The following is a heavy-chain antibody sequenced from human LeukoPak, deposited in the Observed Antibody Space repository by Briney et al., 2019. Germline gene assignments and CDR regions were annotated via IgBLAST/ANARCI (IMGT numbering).Heavy chain of an antibody. D-gene: IGHD6-13*01. CDR1: GGSISSSSYY. Sequence: SETLSLTCTVSGGSISSSSYYWGWIRQPPGKGLEWIGYIYYSGSTNYNPSLKSRVTISVDTSKNQFSLKLSSVTAADTAVYYCARGVSSSWYVPYYYYYYMDVWGKGTTVTISS. CDR3: ARGVSSSWYVPYYYYYYMDV. J-gene: IGHJ6*03. V-gene: IGHV4-61*05. CDR2: IYYSGST.